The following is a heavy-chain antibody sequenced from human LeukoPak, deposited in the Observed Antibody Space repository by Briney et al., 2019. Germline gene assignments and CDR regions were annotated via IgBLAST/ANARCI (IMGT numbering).Heavy chain of an antibody. CDR3: ARYRGSGEPFYFYYMDV. CDR1: GYSFTNYT. D-gene: IGHD3-10*01. V-gene: IGHV7-4-1*02. CDR2: INTNTGNP. Sequence: GASVKVSCKASGYSFTNYTMNWVRQAPGQGLEWMGWINTNTGNPKYAQGFTGRFVFSLDTSVNTAYLQISSLKAEDTAVYYCARYRGSGEPFYFYYMDVWGKGTTVTVSS. J-gene: IGHJ6*03.